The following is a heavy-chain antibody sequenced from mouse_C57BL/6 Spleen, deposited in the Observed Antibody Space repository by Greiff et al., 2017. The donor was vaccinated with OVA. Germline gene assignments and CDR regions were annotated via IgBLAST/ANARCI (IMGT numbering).Heavy chain of an antibody. CDR3: AREPYYDYDEGHYFDY. V-gene: IGHV2-2*01. Sequence: QVQLKESGPGLVQPSQSLSITCTVSGFSFTSYGVHWVRQSPGKGLEWLGVIWSGGSTDYNAAFISRLSISKDNSKSQVFFKMNSLQADDTAIYXCAREPYYDYDEGHYFDYWGQGTTLTVSS. J-gene: IGHJ2*01. CDR1: GFSFTSYG. CDR2: IWSGGST. D-gene: IGHD2-4*01.